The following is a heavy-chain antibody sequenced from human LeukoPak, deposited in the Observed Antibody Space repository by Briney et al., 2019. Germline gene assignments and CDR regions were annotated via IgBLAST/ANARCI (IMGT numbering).Heavy chain of an antibody. D-gene: IGHD5-12*01. V-gene: IGHV4-59*01. CDR1: GGSISSYY. CDR2: IYYSGSA. CDR3: ARGTKTGYTGYDWNY. Sequence: SETLSLTCTVSGGSISSYYWSWIRQPPGKGLEWIGYIYYSGSASYNPSLKSRVTISVDTSSNQFSLILTSVTAADTAVYYCARGTKTGYTGYDWNYWGQGSLVTVSS. J-gene: IGHJ4*02.